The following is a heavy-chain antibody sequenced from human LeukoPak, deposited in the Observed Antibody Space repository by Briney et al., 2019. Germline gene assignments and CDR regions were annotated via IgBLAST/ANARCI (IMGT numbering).Heavy chain of an antibody. J-gene: IGHJ4*02. Sequence: SQTLSLTCATSGDSVSSNSVAWNWIRQSPSRGLEWLGRTYYRSKWSNDYTVSVKSRMTINPDTSKNQFSLRLSSVTPEDTAVYYCARSVAGTFYFDYWGQGTLVTVSS. D-gene: IGHD6-19*01. CDR2: TYYRSKWSN. CDR3: ARSVAGTFYFDY. CDR1: GDSVSSNSVA. V-gene: IGHV6-1*01.